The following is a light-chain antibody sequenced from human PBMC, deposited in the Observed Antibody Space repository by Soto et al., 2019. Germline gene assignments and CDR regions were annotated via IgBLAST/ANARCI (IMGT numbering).Light chain of an antibody. CDR3: LLDYAYFWA. J-gene: IGKJ1*01. CDR1: QGIRSA. V-gene: IGKV1-6*01. CDR2: AAS. Sequence: AVPVTQSASSLSASVRDRVTITFLTSQGIRSALGWYQQKPGKVPKLLIYAASTLQSGVPSRFSGSGSGRDFTLTISSLQPEDFATYYCLLDYAYFWAFGQGTKVDIK.